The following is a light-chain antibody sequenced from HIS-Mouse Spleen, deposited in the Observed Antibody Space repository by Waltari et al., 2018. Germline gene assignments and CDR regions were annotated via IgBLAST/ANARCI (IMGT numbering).Light chain of an antibody. CDR3: MQALQTPWT. CDR2: GAS. V-gene: IGKV3-15*01. Sequence: EIVMTQSPATLSVSPGERATLSCRASQSVSSNLAWYQQKPGQAPRLHIYGASTRATVIPARCSGSGSGTDCTRKISRVEAADVGVYYCMQALQTPWTFGQGTKVEIK. J-gene: IGKJ1*01. CDR1: QSVSSN.